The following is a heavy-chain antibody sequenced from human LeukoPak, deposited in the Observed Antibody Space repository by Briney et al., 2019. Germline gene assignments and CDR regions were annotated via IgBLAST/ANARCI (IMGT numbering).Heavy chain of an antibody. CDR3: ARGVNWGTYDY. CDR2: IYYSGST. D-gene: IGHD7-27*01. Sequence: SETLSLTCTVSGGSISSYYWTWIRQPPGKGLEWIGYIYYSGSTNYNPSLKSRVTISVDTSKNQFSLKLSSVTAADTAVYYCARGVNWGTYDYWGQGTLVTVSS. J-gene: IGHJ4*02. CDR1: GGSISSYY. V-gene: IGHV4-59*08.